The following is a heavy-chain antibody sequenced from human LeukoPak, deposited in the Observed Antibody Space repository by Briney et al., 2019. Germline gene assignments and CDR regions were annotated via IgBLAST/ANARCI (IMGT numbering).Heavy chain of an antibody. CDR3: AATLYSSSPVDY. V-gene: IGHV4-59*01. J-gene: IGHJ4*02. CDR1: GGSIRSYY. Sequence: PSETLSLTCTVSGGSIRSYYWSWIRQPPGKGLEWIGYIYYSGNTNYNPSLKSRATISVDTSKNQFSLKLSSVTAADTAVYYCAATLYSSSPVDYWGQGTLVTVSS. CDR2: IYYSGNT. D-gene: IGHD6-6*01.